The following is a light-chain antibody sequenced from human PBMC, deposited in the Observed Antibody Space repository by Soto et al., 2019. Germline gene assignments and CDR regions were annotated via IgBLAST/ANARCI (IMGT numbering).Light chain of an antibody. Sequence: AIQMTQSPSSLSASVGDRVTISCRASPGTGNALGWYQQKPWKPPKVLIYGASNLQSGVPPRFSGSGSGTDFTLAISSLQPEDCATYYCLQDINYPWTFGHGTNVEIK. V-gene: IGKV1-6*01. CDR1: PGTGNA. CDR2: GAS. J-gene: IGKJ1*01. CDR3: LQDINYPWT.